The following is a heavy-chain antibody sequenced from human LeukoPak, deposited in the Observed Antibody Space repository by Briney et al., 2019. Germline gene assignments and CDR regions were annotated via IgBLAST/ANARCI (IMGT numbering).Heavy chain of an antibody. D-gene: IGHD3-22*01. CDR2: ISGSGGST. Sequence: GGSLRLSCAASGFTFSSYAMSWVRQAPGKGLEWVSAISGSGGSTYYADSVKGRFTISRDNSKNTLYLQMNSLRAEDTAVYYCAKDGHYYDSSGYTYWGQGTLVTVSS. CDR3: AKDGHYYDSSGYTY. V-gene: IGHV3-23*01. J-gene: IGHJ4*02. CDR1: GFTFSSYA.